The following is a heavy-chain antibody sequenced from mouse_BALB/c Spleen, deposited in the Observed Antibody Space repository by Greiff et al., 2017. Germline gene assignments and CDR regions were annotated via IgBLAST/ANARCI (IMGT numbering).Heavy chain of an antibody. CDR3: TRAYSSWFAY. Sequence: EVQGVESGGGLVQPGGSMKLSCVASGFTFSNYWMNWVRQSPEKGLEWVAEIRLKSNNYATHYAESVKGRFTISRDDSKSSVYLQMNNLRAEDTGIYYCTRAYSSWFAYWGQGTLVTVSA. J-gene: IGHJ3*01. CDR1: GFTFSNYW. D-gene: IGHD1-1*01. V-gene: IGHV6-6*02. CDR2: IRLKSNNYAT.